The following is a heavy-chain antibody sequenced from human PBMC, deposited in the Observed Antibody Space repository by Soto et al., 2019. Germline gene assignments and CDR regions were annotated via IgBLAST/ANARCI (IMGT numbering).Heavy chain of an antibody. CDR3: AREPRATAATPGMDV. D-gene: IGHD2-15*01. CDR2: IYYSGST. J-gene: IGHJ6*02. CDR1: GGSISSGGYY. Sequence: QVQLQESGPGLVKPSQTLSLTCTVSGGSISSGGYYWSWIRQHPGKGLEGIGYIYYSGSTYYNPSLKSRVTRSVDTSKNQFSLKLSSVTAADTAVYYCAREPRATAATPGMDVWGHGTTVTVSS. V-gene: IGHV4-31*03.